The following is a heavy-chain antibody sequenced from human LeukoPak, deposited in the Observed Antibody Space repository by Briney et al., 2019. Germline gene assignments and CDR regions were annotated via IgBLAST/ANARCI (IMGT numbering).Heavy chain of an antibody. J-gene: IGHJ4*02. D-gene: IGHD4-17*01. CDR2: INPNSGGT. V-gene: IGHV1-2*02. CDR3: ARPPYGDYGGGEY. CDR1: GYTFTGYY. Sequence: ASVKVSCKASGYTFTGYYMHWVRQAPGQGLEWMGWINPNSGGTNYAQKFQGRVTMTRDTSISTAYMELSRLRSDDTAVYYCARPPYGDYGGGEYWGQGTLVTVSS.